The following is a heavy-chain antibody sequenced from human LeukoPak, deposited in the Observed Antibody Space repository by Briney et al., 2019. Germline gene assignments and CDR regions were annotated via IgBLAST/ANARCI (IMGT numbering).Heavy chain of an antibody. J-gene: IGHJ4*02. V-gene: IGHV1-18*01. D-gene: IGHD2-2*01. CDR3: ASSSGDCSSTSCYEGFDY. CDR2: ISAYNGNT. CDR1: GYTFTSYG. Sequence: ASVKVSCKASGYTFTSYGISWVRQAPGQGLEWMGWISAYNGNTNYAQKLQGRVTMTRDTSISTAYMELSRLRSDDTAVYYCASSSGDCSSTSCYEGFDYWGQGTLVTVSS.